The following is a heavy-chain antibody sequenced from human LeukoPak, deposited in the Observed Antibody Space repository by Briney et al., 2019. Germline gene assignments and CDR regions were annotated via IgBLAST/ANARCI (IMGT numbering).Heavy chain of an antibody. CDR3: ARYTASIAAAGLDAFDI. CDR1: GYSFTSYD. J-gene: IGHJ3*02. Sequence: ASVKVSCKASGYSFTSYDINWVRQATGQGLEWMGWMNPNSGDTGYAQKFQGRVTMTRNTSISTAYMELSSLRSEDTAVYYCARYTASIAAAGLDAFDIWGQGTMVTVSS. CDR2: MNPNSGDT. D-gene: IGHD6-13*01. V-gene: IGHV1-8*01.